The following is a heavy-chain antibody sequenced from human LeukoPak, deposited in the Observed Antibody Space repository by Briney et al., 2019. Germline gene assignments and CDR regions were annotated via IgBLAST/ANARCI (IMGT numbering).Heavy chain of an antibody. CDR2: VFRLQTVRT. CDR3: ARVLHAPYLIDS. CDR1: DSSITSTYY. D-gene: IGHD2-8*01. V-gene: IGHV4-38-2*02. J-gene: IGHJ4*02. Sequence: SETLSLTCTVSDSSITSTYYWAWFREPPGKGLEWIATVFRLQTVRTFNNPSLGSRVTMSLDPSHNQFSLNLTSVTAADTALYFCARVLHAPYLIDSWGQGTLVTVSS.